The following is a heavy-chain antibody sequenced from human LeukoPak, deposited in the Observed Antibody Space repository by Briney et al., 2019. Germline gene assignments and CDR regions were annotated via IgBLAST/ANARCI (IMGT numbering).Heavy chain of an antibody. CDR3: AKRLVAAGPNFDY. D-gene: IGHD6-25*01. Sequence: GGSLRLSCAASGFTFSTYAMSWVRQAPGKGLEWVSSISTTGGSTYYADSVRGRFTISRDNSKNTLYLQMNSLKADDTAVYYCAKRLVAAGPNFDYWGKGTLVTVSS. J-gene: IGHJ4*02. CDR1: GFTFSTYA. V-gene: IGHV3-23*01. CDR2: ISTTGGST.